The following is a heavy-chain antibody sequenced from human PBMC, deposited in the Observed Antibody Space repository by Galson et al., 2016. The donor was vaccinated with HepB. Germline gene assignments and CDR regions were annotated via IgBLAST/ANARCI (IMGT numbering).Heavy chain of an antibody. CDR1: GFSLSNYD. CDR3: AKSRDYWYFDL. CDR2: FGFIGGGT. D-gene: IGHD2-21*01. V-gene: IGHV3-23*01. Sequence: SLRLSCAASGFSLSNYDMTWLRQAPGKGLEWVSSFGFIGGGTTYADSVKGRSSISRDTSTNTLFLQMNSLRAEDTALYYCAKSRDYWYFDLWGRGTLVTVSS. J-gene: IGHJ2*01.